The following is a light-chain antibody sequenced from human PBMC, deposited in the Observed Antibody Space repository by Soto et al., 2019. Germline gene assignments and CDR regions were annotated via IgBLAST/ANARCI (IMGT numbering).Light chain of an antibody. CDR1: QTIISW. V-gene: IGKV1-5*03. CDR3: QQSVT. CDR2: KAS. J-gene: IGKJ1*01. Sequence: DIESHPSAATLSGSVGDRVTITCRASQTIISWLSWYQQKPGKAPKLLIYKASTLKSGVPSRFSGSGSGTEFSLTISSLQPDDFATYYSQQSVTFGEGTKVDIK.